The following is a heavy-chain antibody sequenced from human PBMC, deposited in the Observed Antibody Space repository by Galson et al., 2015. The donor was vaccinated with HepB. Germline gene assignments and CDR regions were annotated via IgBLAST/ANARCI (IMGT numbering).Heavy chain of an antibody. CDR3: AKDFTSFGVVFTYYYYGMDV. J-gene: IGHJ6*02. Sequence: SLRLSCAASGFTFSSYGMHWVRQAPGKGLEWVAVISYDGSNKYYADSVKGRFTISRDNSKNTLYLQMNSLRAEDTAVYYCAKDFTSFGVVFTYYYYGMDVWGQGTTVTVSS. D-gene: IGHD3-3*01. CDR1: GFTFSSYG. V-gene: IGHV3-30*18. CDR2: ISYDGSNK.